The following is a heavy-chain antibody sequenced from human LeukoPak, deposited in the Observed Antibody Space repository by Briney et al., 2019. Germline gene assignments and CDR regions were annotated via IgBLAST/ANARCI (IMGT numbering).Heavy chain of an antibody. CDR3: ARDSLPATAMGPLAY. Sequence: GGSLRLSCAASGFTVSGNYMSWVRQAPGKGLEWLSVIDRGGSTSVADSVKGRFPISRDSAKTTVFLQMDSLRAEDTAVYYCARDSLPATAMGPLAYWGQGTLVTVSS. CDR1: GFTVSGNY. CDR2: IDRGGST. V-gene: IGHV3-66*01. J-gene: IGHJ4*02. D-gene: IGHD2-2*01.